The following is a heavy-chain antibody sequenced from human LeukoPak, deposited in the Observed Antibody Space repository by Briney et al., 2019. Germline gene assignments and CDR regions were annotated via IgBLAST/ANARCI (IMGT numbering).Heavy chain of an antibody. D-gene: IGHD3-10*01. V-gene: IGHV4-34*01. Sequence: ASETLSLTCAVYGGSFSGYYWSWIRQPPGKGLEWIGEINHSGSTNYNPSLKSRVTISVDTSKNQFSLKLSSVTAADTAVYYCARCQYASGSPFDPWGQGTLVTVSS. J-gene: IGHJ5*02. CDR2: INHSGST. CDR1: GGSFSGYY. CDR3: ARCQYASGSPFDP.